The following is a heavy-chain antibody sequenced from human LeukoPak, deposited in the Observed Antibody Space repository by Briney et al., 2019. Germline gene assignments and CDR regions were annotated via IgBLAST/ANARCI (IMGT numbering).Heavy chain of an antibody. CDR1: GGSISSGSYY. CDR2: IYYSGST. Sequence: SETLSLTCTVSGGSISSGSYYWSWIRQPPGKGLEWIGSIYYSGSTYYNPSLKSRVTISVDTSKNQFSLKLSSVTAADTAVYYCARVIYSPAATGGYSYYYYYYMDVWGKGTTVTVSS. D-gene: IGHD2-2*01. CDR3: ARVIYSPAATGGYSYYYYYYMDV. J-gene: IGHJ6*03. V-gene: IGHV4-39*01.